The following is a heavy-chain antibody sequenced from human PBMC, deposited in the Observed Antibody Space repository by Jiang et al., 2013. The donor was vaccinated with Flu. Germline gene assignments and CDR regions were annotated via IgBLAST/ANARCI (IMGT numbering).Heavy chain of an antibody. CDR2: IYHSGST. J-gene: IGHJ6*02. V-gene: IGHV4-4*02. D-gene: IGHD3-10*01. Sequence: GPGLVKPSGTLSLTCAVSGGSISSSNWWSWVRQPPGKGLEWIGEIYHSGSTNYNPSLKSRVTISVDKSKNQFSLKLSSVTAADTAVYYCATYYYGSGSYYNEYYYYGMDVWGQGTTVTVSS. CDR3: ATYYYGSGSYYNEYYYYGMDV. CDR1: GGSISSSNW.